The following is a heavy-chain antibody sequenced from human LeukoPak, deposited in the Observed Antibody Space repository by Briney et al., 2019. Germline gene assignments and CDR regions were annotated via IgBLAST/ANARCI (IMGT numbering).Heavy chain of an antibody. J-gene: IGHJ2*01. CDR1: GFSFSSYS. CDR3: AKGYIIAGRQWYLDL. D-gene: IGHD6-13*01. CDR2: ISSGLSSTTVT. Sequence: GGSLRLSCAASGFSFSSYSMNWVRQAPGKGLEWISYISSGLSSTTVTYYADSVKGRFTISRDNAKNSLYLQMNSLRAEDAAVYYCAKGYIIAGRQWYLDLWGRGTLVGVSS. V-gene: IGHV3-48*04.